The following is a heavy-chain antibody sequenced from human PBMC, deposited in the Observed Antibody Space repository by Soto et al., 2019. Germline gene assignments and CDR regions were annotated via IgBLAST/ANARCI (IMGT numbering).Heavy chain of an antibody. CDR2: IFHTGTT. CDR1: SVSITNYY. V-gene: IGHV4-59*08. J-gene: IGHJ3*02. CDR3: TTEAYDNSGSLAFDI. D-gene: IGHD3-22*01. Sequence: SETLSLTCTVSSVSITNYYYSWIRKTPGKGLEWIGYIFHTGTTSYNPSLKSRVTLSVDTSQSQFSLKLNSVTAADTAVYYCTTEAYDNSGSLAFDIWGPGTLVTVS.